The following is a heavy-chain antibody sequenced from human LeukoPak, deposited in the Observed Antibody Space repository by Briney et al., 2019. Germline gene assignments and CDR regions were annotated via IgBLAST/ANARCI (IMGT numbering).Heavy chain of an antibody. D-gene: IGHD1-7*01. Sequence: PSETLSLTCTVSGGSIKSYYWSWIRQPPGKGLEWIGYVYFSGTTNYNPSLMSRVTVSVDTSKNQFSLELSSVTAADTAVYYCTRHAHYWNYVHFDSWGPGIQVTVSS. CDR3: TRHAHYWNYVHFDS. CDR1: GGSIKSYY. V-gene: IGHV4-59*08. CDR2: VYFSGTT. J-gene: IGHJ4*02.